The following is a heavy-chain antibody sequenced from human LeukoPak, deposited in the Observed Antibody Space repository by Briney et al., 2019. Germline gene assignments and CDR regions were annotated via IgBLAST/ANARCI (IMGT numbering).Heavy chain of an antibody. CDR2: IYYSGST. CDR3: ARAAPRFGVAP. D-gene: IGHD3-3*01. Sequence: SETLSLTCTVSGGSISSYYWSWIRQPPGKGLEWIGYIYYSGSTNYNPSLKSRVTISVDTSKNQFSLKLSSVTAADTAVYYCARAAPRFGVAPWGQGTPVTVSS. J-gene: IGHJ5*02. CDR1: GGSISSYY. V-gene: IGHV4-59*01.